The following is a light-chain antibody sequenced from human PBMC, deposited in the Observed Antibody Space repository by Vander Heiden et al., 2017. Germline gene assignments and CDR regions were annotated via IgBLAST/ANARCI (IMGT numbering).Light chain of an antibody. CDR3: QQYNNWPPST. J-gene: IGKJ4*01. CDR1: QSVSST. Sequence: DIVMTQSPATLSVPPGERATLSCRASQSVSSTLACYQQNPGQAPRPLTSGASTRPTGIPARMSSSGSGTEYTLTISSLQSEDFAVFYCQQYNNWPPSTFGGGTKVEIK. CDR2: GAS. V-gene: IGKV3-15*01.